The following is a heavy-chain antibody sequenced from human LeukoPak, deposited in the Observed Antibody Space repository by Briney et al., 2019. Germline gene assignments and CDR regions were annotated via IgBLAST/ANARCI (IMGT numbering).Heavy chain of an antibody. CDR2: IYTSGST. J-gene: IGHJ4*02. Sequence: SETLSLTCTVSGGSISSYYWSWIRQPAGKGLEWIGRIYTSGSTNYNPSLKSRVTMSVDTSKNQFSLKLSSVTAADTAVYYCARGRINLSNGWCDYWGQGTLVTVSS. CDR3: ARGRINLSNGWCDY. D-gene: IGHD6-19*01. V-gene: IGHV4-4*07. CDR1: GGSISSYY.